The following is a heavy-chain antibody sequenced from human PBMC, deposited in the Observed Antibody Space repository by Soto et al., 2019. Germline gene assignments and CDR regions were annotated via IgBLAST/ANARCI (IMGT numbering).Heavy chain of an antibody. CDR2: FRTGGDDGTT. V-gene: IGHV3-23*01. D-gene: IGHD3-10*01. CDR1: GFTFSSYS. CDR3: AKKVNSGPGSQYFDY. J-gene: IGHJ4*02. Sequence: EVQLLESGGTLVQPGGSLRLSCAASGFTFSSYSMSWVRQAPGKGLEWVSGFRTGGDDGTTYYADSVKGRFTISRDNSKNHLFLQMNSLRVEDTAIYYCAKKVNSGPGSQYFDYWGQGTLVTVSS.